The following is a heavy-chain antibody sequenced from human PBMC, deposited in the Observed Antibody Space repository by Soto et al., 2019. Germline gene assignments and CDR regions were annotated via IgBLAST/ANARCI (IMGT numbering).Heavy chain of an antibody. D-gene: IGHD3-16*02. V-gene: IGHV3-33*01. Sequence: ESGGGVVRPGRSLRLSCVASGFSFSTFGMHWVRQAPGKGLEWVAFIWYDGTNKYYADSVKGRSSISRDNSKNTLDLQMSSLRDEDTAVYYCARESDGVIRVLDFWGQGTLVTVSS. CDR3: ARESDGVIRVLDF. CDR1: GFSFSTFG. CDR2: IWYDGTNK. J-gene: IGHJ4*02.